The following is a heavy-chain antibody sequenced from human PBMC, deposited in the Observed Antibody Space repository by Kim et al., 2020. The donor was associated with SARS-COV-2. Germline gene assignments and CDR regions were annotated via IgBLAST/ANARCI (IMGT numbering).Heavy chain of an antibody. V-gene: IGHV3-15*01. Sequence: GGSMRLSCAASGFTFNNAWMSWVRQAPGKGLEWVGRIKSRTDGGTTDYAAPVKGRFTISRDDSKNTLYLQMNSLKTEDTAMYYCTTDFPGSGWYRAFEIWGQGTMVTVSS. D-gene: IGHD6-19*01. CDR3: TTDFPGSGWYRAFEI. CDR2: IKSRTDGGTT. J-gene: IGHJ3*02. CDR1: GFTFNNAW.